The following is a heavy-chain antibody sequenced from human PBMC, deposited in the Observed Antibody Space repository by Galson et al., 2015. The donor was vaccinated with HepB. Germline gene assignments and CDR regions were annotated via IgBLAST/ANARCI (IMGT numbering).Heavy chain of an antibody. CDR2: LTGSGGST. CDR3: ARYFDY. CDR1: GFTFSSYA. Sequence: SLRLSCAAPGFTFSSYAMSWVRQAPGKGLEWVSSLTGSGGSTYYADSVKGRFTISRDNSKNTLYLQMNSLRADDTAVYYCARYFDYWGQGTLVTVSS. J-gene: IGHJ4*02. V-gene: IGHV3-23*01.